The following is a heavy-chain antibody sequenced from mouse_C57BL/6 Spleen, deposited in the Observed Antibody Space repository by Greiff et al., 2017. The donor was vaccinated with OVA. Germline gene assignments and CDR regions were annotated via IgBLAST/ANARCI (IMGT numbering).Heavy chain of an antibody. CDR2: IDPANGNT. D-gene: IGHD1-1*01. J-gene: IGHJ4*01. Sequence: EVQLQQSVAELVRPGASVKLSCTASGFTIKNTYMHWVKQRPEQGLEWIGRIDPANGNTKYAPKFQGKATITADTSSNTAYLQLSSLTSEDSAIYYCARDYYGSSYEDYAMDDWGQGTSVTVSS. CDR1: GFTIKNTY. V-gene: IGHV14-3*01. CDR3: ARDYYGSSYEDYAMDD.